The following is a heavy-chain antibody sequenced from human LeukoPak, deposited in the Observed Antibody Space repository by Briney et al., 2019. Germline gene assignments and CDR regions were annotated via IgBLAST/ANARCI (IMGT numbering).Heavy chain of an antibody. Sequence: GGSLRLSCAASGFTFSSYGMHWVRQAPGKGLEWVAFIRYDGSNKYYADSVKGRFTISRDNSKNTLYLQMNSLRAEDTAVYYCAKVGGYYDSSGYYYDYWGQGTLVTVSS. V-gene: IGHV3-30*02. D-gene: IGHD3-22*01. CDR2: IRYDGSNK. CDR3: AKVGGYYDSSGYYYDY. CDR1: GFTFSSYG. J-gene: IGHJ4*02.